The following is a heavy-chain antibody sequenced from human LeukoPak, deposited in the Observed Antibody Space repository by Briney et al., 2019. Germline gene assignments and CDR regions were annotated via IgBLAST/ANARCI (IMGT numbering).Heavy chain of an antibody. Sequence: PSETLSLTCTVSGGSISSYYWSWIRQPPGKGLEWIGYIYYSGSTNYNPSLKSRVTISVDTSKNQFSLKLSSVTAAGTAVYYCARATLWFGELLSGDYYYYYMDVWGKGTTVTVSS. D-gene: IGHD3-10*01. V-gene: IGHV4-59*01. J-gene: IGHJ6*03. CDR3: ARATLWFGELLSGDYYYYYMDV. CDR2: IYYSGST. CDR1: GGSISSYY.